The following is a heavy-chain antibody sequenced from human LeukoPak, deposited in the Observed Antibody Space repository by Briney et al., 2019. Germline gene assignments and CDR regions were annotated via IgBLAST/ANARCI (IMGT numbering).Heavy chain of an antibody. CDR1: GGSISSSSYY. CDR2: IYYSGST. Sequence: SETLSLTCTVSGGSISSSSYYLGWIRQPPGKGLEWIGSIYYSGSTYYNPSLKSRVTISVDTSKNQFSLKLSSVTAADTAVYYCARPARIFGVVIPRWFDPWGQGTLVTVSS. D-gene: IGHD3-3*01. CDR3: ARPARIFGVVIPRWFDP. J-gene: IGHJ5*02. V-gene: IGHV4-39*01.